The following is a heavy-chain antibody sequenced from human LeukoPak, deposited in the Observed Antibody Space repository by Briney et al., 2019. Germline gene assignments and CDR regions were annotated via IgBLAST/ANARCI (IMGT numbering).Heavy chain of an antibody. D-gene: IGHD3-3*01. CDR3: TRDYTDYDFWSGYKSYYYMDV. CDR2: IRSKAYGGTT. J-gene: IGHJ6*03. CDR1: GFTFGDDA. Sequence: GGSLRLSCTGSGFTFGDDAMSWVRKAPVKGLEWGGFIRSKAYGGTTEYAASVKGRFTISRDDSKSIAYLQMNSLKTEDTAVYYCTRDYTDYDFWSGYKSYYYMDVWGKGTTVTVSS. V-gene: IGHV3-49*04.